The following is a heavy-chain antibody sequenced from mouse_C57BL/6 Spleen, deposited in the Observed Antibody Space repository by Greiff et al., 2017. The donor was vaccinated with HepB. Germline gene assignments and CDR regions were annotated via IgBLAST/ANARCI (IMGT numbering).Heavy chain of an antibody. CDR1: GYSFTDYN. V-gene: IGHV1-39*01. D-gene: IGHD1-1*01. Sequence: EVQLQQSGPELVKPGASVKISCKASGYSFTDYNLNWVKQSNGKSLEWIGVINPNYGTTSYNQKFKGKATLTVDQSSSTAYMQLNSLTSEDSAVYYCARNGGYGSREYYYAMDYWGQGTSVTVSS. J-gene: IGHJ4*01. CDR3: ARNGGYGSREYYYAMDY. CDR2: INPNYGTT.